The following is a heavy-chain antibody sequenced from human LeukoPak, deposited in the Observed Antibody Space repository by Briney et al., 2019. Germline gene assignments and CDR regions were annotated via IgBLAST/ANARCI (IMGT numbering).Heavy chain of an antibody. D-gene: IGHD6-6*01. V-gene: IGHV3-7*01. CDR1: GFTFNNYW. CDR3: ARIGYSSSSLDY. CDR2: INQDGSAK. Sequence: GGSLRLSCAASGFTFNNYWMTWVRQAPGKGLEWVANINQDGSAKYYMDSVKGRSTISRDHAKNSLYLQLNSLRAEDTAVFYCARIGYSSSSLDYWGQGALVTVSS. J-gene: IGHJ4*02.